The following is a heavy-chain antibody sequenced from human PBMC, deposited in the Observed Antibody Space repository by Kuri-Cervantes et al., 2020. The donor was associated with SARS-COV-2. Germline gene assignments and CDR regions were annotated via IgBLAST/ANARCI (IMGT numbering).Heavy chain of an antibody. V-gene: IGHV3-23*01. Sequence: GGSLRLSCAASGFFFGAYSMHWVRQAPGKGLEWVSGISGSGASTYYADSVKGRFTISRDNPKNTLYLQMNSLRADDTALYYCAKETTIVVVGAVAHWGQGTLVTVSS. D-gene: IGHD2-15*01. CDR2: ISGSGAST. CDR1: GFFFGAYS. J-gene: IGHJ4*02. CDR3: AKETTIVVVGAVAH.